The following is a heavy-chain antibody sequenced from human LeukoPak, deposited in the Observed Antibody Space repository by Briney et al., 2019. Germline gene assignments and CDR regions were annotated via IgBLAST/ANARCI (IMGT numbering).Heavy chain of an antibody. Sequence: PGGSLRLSCSASGFDLSPYTMNWVRQAPGKGLEWVASISSTSSYMYYGDSLKGRFTISRDNAKNTLYLQLGSLGAEDTATYYCARRVTMFLSWGQGTLVIVSS. D-gene: IGHD2-21*02. V-gene: IGHV3-21*01. CDR2: ISSTSSYM. CDR1: GFDLSPYT. J-gene: IGHJ4*02. CDR3: ARRVTMFLS.